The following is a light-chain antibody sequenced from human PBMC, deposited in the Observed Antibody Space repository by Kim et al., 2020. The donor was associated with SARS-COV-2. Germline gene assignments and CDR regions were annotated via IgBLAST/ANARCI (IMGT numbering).Light chain of an antibody. V-gene: IGKV3-15*01. J-gene: IGKJ4*01. CDR1: QRVSST. CDR2: GAS. Sequence: VSPGERATRSCRASQRVSSTLAWYQQKPGQAPRLLIYGASTRATGFPARFSGSGSGTEFTLTISSLQSEDFAVYYCQQYNNWPLTFGGGTKVDIK. CDR3: QQYNNWPLT.